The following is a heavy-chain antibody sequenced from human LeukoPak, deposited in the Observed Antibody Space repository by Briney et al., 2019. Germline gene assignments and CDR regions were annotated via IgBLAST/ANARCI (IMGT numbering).Heavy chain of an antibody. D-gene: IGHD6-13*01. J-gene: IGHJ4*02. V-gene: IGHV3-21*01. Sequence: GGSLRLSCAASRFTFSSYSMNWVRQAPGMGLEWVSSISSSGSYIYYADSVKGRFTISRDNAKNSLYLQMNSLRAEDTAVYYCARETPYSNTWTDFDFWGQGTLVTVSS. CDR3: ARETPYSNTWTDFDF. CDR1: RFTFSSYS. CDR2: ISSSGSYI.